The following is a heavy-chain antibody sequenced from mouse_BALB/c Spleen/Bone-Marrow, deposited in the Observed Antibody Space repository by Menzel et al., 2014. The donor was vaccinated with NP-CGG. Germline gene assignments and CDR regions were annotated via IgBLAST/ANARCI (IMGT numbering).Heavy chain of an antibody. CDR3: ARWGYDTGMDY. D-gene: IGHD2-2*01. CDR1: GFSLTSYG. Sequence: QVQLQQSGPGLVQPSQSLSITCTVSGFSLTSYGVHWVRQSPGKGLEWLGVIWSGGNTDYNAAFISRLSISKDNSKSQVFFKRNSLQANDTAIYYCARWGYDTGMDYWGQGTSVTVSS. V-gene: IGHV2-2*02. J-gene: IGHJ4*01. CDR2: IWSGGNT.